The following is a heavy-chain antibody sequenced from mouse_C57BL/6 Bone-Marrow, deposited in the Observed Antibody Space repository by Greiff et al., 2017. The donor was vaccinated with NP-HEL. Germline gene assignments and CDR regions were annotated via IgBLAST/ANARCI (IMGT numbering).Heavy chain of an antibody. CDR2: IDPSDSYT. V-gene: IGHV1-50*01. Sequence: QVQLQQPGAELVKPGASVKLSCKASGYTFTSYWMQWVKQRPGQGLEWIGEIDPSDSYTNYNQKFKGKATLTVDTSSSTAYMQLSSLTSEDSAVYYCARGGGLRRMDYWGQGTSVTVSS. CDR3: ARGGGLRRMDY. CDR1: GYTFTSYW. D-gene: IGHD2-4*01. J-gene: IGHJ4*01.